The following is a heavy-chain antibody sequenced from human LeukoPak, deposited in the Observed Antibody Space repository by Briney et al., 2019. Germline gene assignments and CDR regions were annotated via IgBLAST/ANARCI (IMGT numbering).Heavy chain of an antibody. CDR3: ARSYVSSGYYYREEAYFDY. D-gene: IGHD3-22*01. CDR2: MVPIFSTA. CDR1: VGAFSSYA. J-gene: IGHJ4*02. V-gene: IGHV1-69*05. Sequence: TVNLSCTASVGAFSSYAITTVRQAPSPQLRWMRGMVPIFSTANYTQNFPGRVTITTDESPSTAYMELSSLRSEDTAVYYCARSYVSSGYYYREEAYFDYWGQGTLVTVSS.